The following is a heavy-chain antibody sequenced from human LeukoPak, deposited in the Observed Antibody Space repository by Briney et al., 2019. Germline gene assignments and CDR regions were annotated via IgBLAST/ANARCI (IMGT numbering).Heavy chain of an antibody. CDR1: GLTFSSYW. CDR2: IKSDGST. D-gene: IGHD3-22*01. CDR3: ARAPSEIGGYYPEYFRQ. J-gene: IGHJ1*01. Sequence: GGPLRLSCAASGLTFSSYWMHWARRAPGKGLVWVSRIKSDGSTNYADSVKGRFTISRDNAKNTLSLQMNSLRAEDTGVYYCARAPSEIGGYYPEYFRQWGEGTLVTVCS. V-gene: IGHV3-74*01.